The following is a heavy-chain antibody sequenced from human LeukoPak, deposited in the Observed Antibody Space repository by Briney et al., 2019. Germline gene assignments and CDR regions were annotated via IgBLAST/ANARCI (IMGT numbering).Heavy chain of an antibody. J-gene: IGHJ4*02. CDR2: IYPGDSDT. CDR1: GYTFTSYW. CDR3: TRRSNYGDSDY. Sequence: GESLKISCQASGYTFTSYWICWVRQMPGKGLEWMGLIYPGDSDTRYSPSFQGQVTVSADKSNSTAYLQWSSLKASDTAIYYCTRRSNYGDSDYWGQGTLVTVSS. V-gene: IGHV5-51*01. D-gene: IGHD5-24*01.